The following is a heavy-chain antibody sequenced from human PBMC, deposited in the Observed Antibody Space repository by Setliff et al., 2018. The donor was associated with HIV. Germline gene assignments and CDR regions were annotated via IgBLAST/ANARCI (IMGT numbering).Heavy chain of an antibody. D-gene: IGHD3-22*01. J-gene: IGHJ1*01. Sequence: GASVKVSCKASGGTFSSYAISWVRQAPGQGLEWMGGIIPILGIANYAQKFQGRVTITADESTSTAYMELSSLRSEDTAMYYCATIRAYYYDSSGQEYFQYWGHGTLVTVSS. CDR2: IIPILGIA. V-gene: IGHV1-69*10. CDR1: GGTFSSYA. CDR3: ATIRAYYYDSSGQEYFQY.